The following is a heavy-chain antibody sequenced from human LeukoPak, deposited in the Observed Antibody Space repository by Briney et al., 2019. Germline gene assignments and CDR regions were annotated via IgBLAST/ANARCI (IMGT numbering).Heavy chain of an antibody. J-gene: IGHJ4*02. D-gene: IGHD3-22*01. CDR3: AKEMVPTYYYDTSADY. Sequence: PGGSLRLSCAASGFTFSSYAMSWVRQAPGKGLEWVSAISGSGGSTYYADSVKGRFTISRDNSKNTLYLQMNSLRAEDTAVYYCAKEMVPTYYYDTSADYWGQGTLVTVSS. CDR1: GFTFSSYA. CDR2: ISGSGGST. V-gene: IGHV3-23*01.